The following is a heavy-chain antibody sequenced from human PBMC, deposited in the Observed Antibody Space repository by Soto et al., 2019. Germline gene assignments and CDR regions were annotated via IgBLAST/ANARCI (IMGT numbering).Heavy chain of an antibody. D-gene: IGHD3-10*01. Sequence: SETLSLTCTVSGGSISSYYWSWIRQPPGKGLEWIGYIYYSGSTNYNPSLKSRVTISVDTSKNQFSLRLSSVTAADTAVYYCARDRLTMVRLTRPYYYGMDVWGQGTTVTVSS. CDR3: ARDRLTMVRLTRPYYYGMDV. CDR1: GGSISSYY. CDR2: IYYSGST. J-gene: IGHJ6*02. V-gene: IGHV4-59*01.